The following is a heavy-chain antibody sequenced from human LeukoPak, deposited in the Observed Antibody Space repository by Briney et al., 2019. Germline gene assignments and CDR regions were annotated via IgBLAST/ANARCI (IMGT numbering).Heavy chain of an antibody. J-gene: IGHJ4*02. D-gene: IGHD6-13*01. CDR1: GGSMRVYY. CDR3: ARQKWGTYGSWIDY. CDR2: IYFSGNT. Sequence: SETLSHTCTVPGGSMRVYYSGWIRQPPGKELEWIGYIYFSGNTNYNPSLKSRVTMSVDTSKNQFALSLSSVTVADTAVYYCARQKWGTYGSWIDYWGQGTVVTVSS. V-gene: IGHV4-59*08.